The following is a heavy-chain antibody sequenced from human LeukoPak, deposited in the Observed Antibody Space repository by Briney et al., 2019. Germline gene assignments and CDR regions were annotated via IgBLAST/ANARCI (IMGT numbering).Heavy chain of an antibody. CDR1: GFTFSSSG. CDR3: ARPHSGTYGLFDY. V-gene: IGHV3-33*01. D-gene: IGHD1-26*01. CDR2: IWHDGSNK. J-gene: IGHJ4*02. Sequence: GGSLRLSCVASGFTFSSSGMHWVRQAPGKGLEWVAVIWHDGSNKDYADSVKGRFTISRDNSKNTLSLQMNSLRPEDTAVYYCARPHSGTYGLFDYWGQGTRVTVSS.